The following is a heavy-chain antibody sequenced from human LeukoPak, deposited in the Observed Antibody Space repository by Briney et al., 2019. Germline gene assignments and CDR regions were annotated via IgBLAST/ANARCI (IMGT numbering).Heavy chain of an antibody. CDR1: GFTFSSYA. J-gene: IGHJ4*02. CDR2: ISGSGGST. V-gene: IGHV3-23*01. CDR3: AKDHVFRFLEWSLQSSYFDS. Sequence: GGSLRLSCAASGFTFSSYAMSWVRQAPGKGLEWVSVISGSGGSTYYADSVKGRFTISRDNSKNTLYLQMNSLRAEDTAIYYCAKDHVFRFLEWSLQSSYFDSWGQGSLVTVPS. D-gene: IGHD3-3*01.